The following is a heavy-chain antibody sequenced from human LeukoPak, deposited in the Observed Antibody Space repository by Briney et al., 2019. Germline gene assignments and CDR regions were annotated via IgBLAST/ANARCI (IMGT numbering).Heavy chain of an antibody. V-gene: IGHV3-11*01. CDR3: ARYHHYFDY. CDR2: ITGSSTII. Sequence: PGGSLRLSCAASGFSFSDHYMSWIRRAPGKGLEWLSYITGSSTIIKYADSVRGRFTISGDNAKNSVYPQMNSLRADDTAIYYCARYHHYFDYWGQGTLVTVSS. J-gene: IGHJ4*02. CDR1: GFSFSDHY.